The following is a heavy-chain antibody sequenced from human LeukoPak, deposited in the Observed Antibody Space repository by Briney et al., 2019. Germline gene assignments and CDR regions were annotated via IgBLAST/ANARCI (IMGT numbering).Heavy chain of an antibody. Sequence: ASVKVSCKASGYTFTSYAMHWVRQAPGQRLEWMGWINAGNGNTKYSQKLQGRVTITRDTSASTAYMELSSLRSEDTAVYYCARTPPYSSSSRLFDYWGQGTLVTVSS. CDR2: INAGNGNT. J-gene: IGHJ4*02. V-gene: IGHV1-3*01. CDR1: GYTFTSYA. CDR3: ARTPPYSSSSRLFDY. D-gene: IGHD6-6*01.